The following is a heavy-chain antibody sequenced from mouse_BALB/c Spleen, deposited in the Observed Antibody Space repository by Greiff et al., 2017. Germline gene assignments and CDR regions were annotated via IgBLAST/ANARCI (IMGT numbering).Heavy chain of an antibody. CDR1: GFTFSSYT. CDR3: ARYPIYYDYDGYAMDY. Sequence: EVKLMESGGGLVKPGGSLKLSCAASGFTFSSYTMSWVRQTPEKRLEWVATISSGGGNTYYPDSVKGRFTISRDNAKNNLYLQMSSLRSEDTALYYCARYPIYYDYDGYAMDYWGQGTSVTVSS. V-gene: IGHV5-9*03. J-gene: IGHJ4*01. D-gene: IGHD2-4*01. CDR2: ISSGGGNT.